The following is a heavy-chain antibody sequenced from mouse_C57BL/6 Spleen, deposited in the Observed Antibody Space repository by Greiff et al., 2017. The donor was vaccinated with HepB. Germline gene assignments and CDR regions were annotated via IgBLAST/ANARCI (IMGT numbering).Heavy chain of an antibody. CDR2: INYDGSST. Sequence: EVQLVESEGGLVQPGSSMKLSCTASGFTFSDYYMAWVRQVPEKGLEWVANINYDGSSTYYLDSLKSRFIISRDNAKNILYLQMSSLKSEDTATYYCARSRLPHYFDYWGQGTTLTVSS. CDR3: ARSRLPHYFDY. V-gene: IGHV5-16*01. J-gene: IGHJ2*01. CDR1: GFTFSDYY. D-gene: IGHD2-4*01.